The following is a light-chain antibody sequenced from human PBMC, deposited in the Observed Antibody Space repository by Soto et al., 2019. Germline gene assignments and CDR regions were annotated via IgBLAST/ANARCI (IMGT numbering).Light chain of an antibody. CDR3: QQRFKWPPIT. Sequence: EIVLTQSPATLSLSPGDRATLSCRASQSVSYFLAWYQQRPGQAPRPLIYDASKRATGISARFSGSGSGTDFTLTISSLEPEDFAVYYCQQRFKWPPITFGQGTRLEIK. CDR2: DAS. V-gene: IGKV3-11*01. CDR1: QSVSYF. J-gene: IGKJ5*01.